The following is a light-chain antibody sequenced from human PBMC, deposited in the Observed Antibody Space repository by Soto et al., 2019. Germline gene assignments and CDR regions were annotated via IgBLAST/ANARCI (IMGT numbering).Light chain of an antibody. Sequence: SYELTQPPSMSVAPGQTARITCGGNNIGSKTMPWYQQKAGQAPVLVVYDDSDRPSGIPERFSGSNSGNTATLTISRVEAGDEADYYCQVWDVSTVHYVFGTGTKVTVL. V-gene: IGLV3-21*02. CDR2: DDS. CDR1: NIGSKT. J-gene: IGLJ1*01. CDR3: QVWDVSTVHYV.